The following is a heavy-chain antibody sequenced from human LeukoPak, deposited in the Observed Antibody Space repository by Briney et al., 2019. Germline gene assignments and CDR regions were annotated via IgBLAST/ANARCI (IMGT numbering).Heavy chain of an antibody. V-gene: IGHV3-23*01. Sequence: GGSLRLSCVASGFTFSSYEMTWVRQAPGKGLEWVSAISGSGGRIYYGASVKGRFTISRDNSKNTLNLQMNSLRAEDTAVYYCATSKYSGSYWGQGTLVTVSS. D-gene: IGHD1-26*01. CDR1: GFTFSSYE. CDR3: ATSKYSGSY. J-gene: IGHJ4*02. CDR2: ISGSGGRI.